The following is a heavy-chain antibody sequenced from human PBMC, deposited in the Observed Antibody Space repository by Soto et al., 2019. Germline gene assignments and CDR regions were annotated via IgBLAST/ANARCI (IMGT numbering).Heavy chain of an antibody. V-gene: IGHV3-23*01. CDR1: GFTFGSYA. J-gene: IGHJ4*02. CDR3: AKDDPIAVAGSRFSDY. D-gene: IGHD6-19*01. Sequence: GGSLRLSCAASGFTFGSYAMSWVRQAPGKGLEWVSAISGSGGSTYYADSVKGRFTISRDNSKNTLYLQMNSLRAEDTAVYYCAKDDPIAVAGSRFSDYWGQGTLVTVSS. CDR2: ISGSGGST.